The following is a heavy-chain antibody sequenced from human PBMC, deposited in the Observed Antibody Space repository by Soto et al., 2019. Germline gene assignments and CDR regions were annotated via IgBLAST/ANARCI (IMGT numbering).Heavy chain of an antibody. CDR1: GDSVTRSY. D-gene: IGHD6-25*01. J-gene: IGHJ4*02. V-gene: IGHV4-34*11. CDR2: NYYIWTA. CDR3: ARATSYTDSGFDS. Sequence: PSETLSLTCVVSGDSVTRSYWSWIRQPPGRGLEWIGLNYYIWTADYNPSLKSRATISVDTSKNLLSLILTSVTAADTAVYFCARATSYTDSGFDSWGQGTPVTVSS.